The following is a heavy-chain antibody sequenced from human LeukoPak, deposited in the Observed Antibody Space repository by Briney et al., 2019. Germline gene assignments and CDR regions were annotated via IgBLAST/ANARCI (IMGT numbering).Heavy chain of an antibody. CDR1: GFTFSSYS. Sequence: GGSLRLSCAASGFTFSSYSMNWVRQAPGKGLEWVAVISYDGSNKYYADSVKGRFTISRDNSKDTLYLQMNSLTAEDTAVYYCARDGLEDPGLHFDYWGQGTLVTVSS. J-gene: IGHJ4*02. CDR2: ISYDGSNK. V-gene: IGHV3-30*03. D-gene: IGHD3-9*01. CDR3: ARDGLEDPGLHFDY.